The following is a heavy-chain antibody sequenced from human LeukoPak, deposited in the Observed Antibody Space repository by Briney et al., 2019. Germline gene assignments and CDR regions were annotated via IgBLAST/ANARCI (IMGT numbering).Heavy chain of an antibody. J-gene: IGHJ4*02. Sequence: SLRLSRPASGFTFSSYWMHWVRQAPGKGLAGVSRINSDGCSTHYEDSVKGRFTISRDNAKNTLYLQMNSLRAEDTAVYYCARDYRNYYDFWSGYSFYFGDWGQGTLVTVSS. CDR1: GFTFSSYW. CDR2: INSDGCST. D-gene: IGHD3-3*01. CDR3: ARDYRNYYDFWSGYSFYFGD. V-gene: IGHV3-74*01.